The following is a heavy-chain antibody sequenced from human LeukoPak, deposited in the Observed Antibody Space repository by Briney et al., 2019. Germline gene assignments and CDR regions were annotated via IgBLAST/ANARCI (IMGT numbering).Heavy chain of an antibody. CDR3: ARLPLTARRHFDY. J-gene: IGHJ4*02. CDR2: IKEDGSEK. V-gene: IGHV3-7*05. Sequence: GSLRLSCAASGFTFSGYWMSWVRQTPGKGLEWVANIKEDGSEKYYVDSVKGRFIISRDNAKNSLYVQMNSLRVEDTAVYYCARLPLTARRHFDYWGQGTQVTVS. D-gene: IGHD5-18*01. CDR1: GFTFSGYW.